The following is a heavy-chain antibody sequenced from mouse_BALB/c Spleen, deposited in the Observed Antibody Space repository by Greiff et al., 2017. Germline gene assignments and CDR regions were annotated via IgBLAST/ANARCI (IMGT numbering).Heavy chain of an antibody. Sequence: DVMLVESGGGLVKPGGSLKLSCAASGFTFSDYYMYWVRQTPEKRLEWVATISDGGSYTYYPDSVKGRFTISRDNAKNNLYLQMSSLKSEDTAMYYCARDRYDGSRDWYFDVWGAGTTVTVSS. CDR2: ISDGGSYT. CDR3: ARDRYDGSRDWYFDV. CDR1: GFTFSDYY. D-gene: IGHD1-1*01. J-gene: IGHJ1*01. V-gene: IGHV5-4*02.